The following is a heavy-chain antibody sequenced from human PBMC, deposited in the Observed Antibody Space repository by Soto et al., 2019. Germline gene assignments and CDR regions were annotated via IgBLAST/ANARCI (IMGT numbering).Heavy chain of an antibody. V-gene: IGHV1-8*01. J-gene: IGHJ5*02. D-gene: IGHD2-15*01. CDR3: ARGYPYILYEGWFDP. CDR1: GYTFPSYD. Sequence: QVQLVQSGAEVKKPGASVKVSCKASGYTFPSYDINWVRQATGQGLEWMGWMNPNSGKTGYAQKFQGRVTMTRNTSRSTAYMELSSLRSEDTAVYYCARGYPYILYEGWFDPWGQGTLVTVSS. CDR2: MNPNSGKT.